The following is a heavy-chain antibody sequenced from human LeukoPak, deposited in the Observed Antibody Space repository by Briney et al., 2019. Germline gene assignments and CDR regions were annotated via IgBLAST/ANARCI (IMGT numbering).Heavy chain of an antibody. Sequence: GGSLRLSCAASGFAFSNYEMNWVRQAPGKGLEWVSYISSSSGVTIYYADSVKGRFTISRDNSKNTLYLQMNSLRAEDTAVYYCARIGIAVADYWGQGTLVTVSS. D-gene: IGHD6-19*01. CDR1: GFAFSNYE. CDR3: ARIGIAVADY. CDR2: ISSSSGVTI. V-gene: IGHV3-48*03. J-gene: IGHJ4*02.